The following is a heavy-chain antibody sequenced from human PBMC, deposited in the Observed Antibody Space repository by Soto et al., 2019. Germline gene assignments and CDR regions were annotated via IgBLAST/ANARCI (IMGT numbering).Heavy chain of an antibody. J-gene: IGHJ3*02. D-gene: IGHD3-10*01. CDR3: ARGLDKSAGGAFDI. V-gene: IGHV3-33*01. CDR1: FSRSA. CDR2: IPHYGNND. Sequence: FSRSAIHGLLQAPSRGRAGWSVIPHYGNNDDYADSLGGRCTISRDNSKNTFYLQMNSLRGEDTAVYYCARGLDKSAGGAFDIWGQGTMVTV.